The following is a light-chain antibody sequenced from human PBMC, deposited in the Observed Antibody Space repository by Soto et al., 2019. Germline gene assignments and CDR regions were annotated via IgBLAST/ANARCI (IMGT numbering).Light chain of an antibody. J-gene: IGLJ1*01. V-gene: IGLV2-23*01. CDR1: SSDVGNYNL. Sequence: QSALTQPASVSGSPGQSITISCTGTSSDVGNYNLVSWYQQYPGKAPKLMIYEGSKRPSGVSNRFSGSKSGNTASLTISGLQAEDEADYYCCSYAGSGTSYVFGTGTKLTVL. CDR3: CSYAGSGTSYV. CDR2: EGS.